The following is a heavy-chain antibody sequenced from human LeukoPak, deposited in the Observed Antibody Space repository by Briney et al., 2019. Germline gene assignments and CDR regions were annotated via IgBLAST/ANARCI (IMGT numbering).Heavy chain of an antibody. Sequence: GGSLRLSCAASGFTFSSYAMSWVRQAPGKGLEWVSAISSSGGSTYYADSVKGRFTISRDNSKNTLYLQMNSLRADDTAVYYCAKGLAGYISSCHHHWGQGTLVTVSS. J-gene: IGHJ5*02. CDR1: GFTFSSYA. D-gene: IGHD6-13*01. V-gene: IGHV3-23*01. CDR2: ISSSGGST. CDR3: AKGLAGYISSCHHH.